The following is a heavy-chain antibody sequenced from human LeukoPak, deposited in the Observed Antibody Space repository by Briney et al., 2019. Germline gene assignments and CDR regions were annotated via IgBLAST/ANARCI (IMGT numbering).Heavy chain of an antibody. Sequence: GRSLRLSCVASGFTFRSNGMHWVRQAPGKGLEWVAVIWYDGSNKYYADSVKGRFTISRDNSKNTLYLQMNSLRVEDTAVYYCARDPIPALAPPEYWGQGTLVTVSS. CDR3: ARDPIPALAPPEY. V-gene: IGHV3-33*01. CDR2: IWYDGSNK. CDR1: GFTFRSNG. J-gene: IGHJ4*02.